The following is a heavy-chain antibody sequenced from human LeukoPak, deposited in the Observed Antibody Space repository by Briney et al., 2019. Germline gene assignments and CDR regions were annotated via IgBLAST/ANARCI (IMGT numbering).Heavy chain of an antibody. V-gene: IGHV4-59*01. CDR3: ARTTKDTAMAVYYFDY. J-gene: IGHJ4*02. D-gene: IGHD5-18*01. Sequence: SETLSLTCAVYGGSFSGYYWSWIRQPPGKGLEWIGYIYYSGSTNYNPSLKSRVTISVDTSKNQFSLKLSSVTAADTAVYYCARTTKDTAMAVYYFDYWGQGTLVTVSS. CDR1: GGSFSGYY. CDR2: IYYSGST.